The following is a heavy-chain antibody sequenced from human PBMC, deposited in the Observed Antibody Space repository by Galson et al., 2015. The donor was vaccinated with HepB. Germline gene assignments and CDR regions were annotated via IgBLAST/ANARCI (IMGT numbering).Heavy chain of an antibody. V-gene: IGHV1-2*06. D-gene: IGHD6-6*01. CDR3: ARDLEYSSSSVLWFDP. J-gene: IGHJ5*02. Sequence: SVKVSCKASGYTFTGYYMHWVRQAPGQGLEWMGRINPNSGGTNYAQKFQGRVTITADESTSTAYMELSSLRSEDTAVYYCARDLEYSSSSVLWFDPWGQGTLVTVSS. CDR1: GYTFTGYY. CDR2: INPNSGGT.